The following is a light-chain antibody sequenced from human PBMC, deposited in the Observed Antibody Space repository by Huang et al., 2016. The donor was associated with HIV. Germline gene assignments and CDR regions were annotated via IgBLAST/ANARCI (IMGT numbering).Light chain of an antibody. CDR2: DTS. Sequence: EVMLTQSPSILSLSLGGTGTISCKASQSVGSYVAWYQQRPGQSPRLLLYDTSKRAAGIPTRVSGSGSGTDFTLTISGLESGDLGVFYCQQRSTWPLTFGGGTKVA. CDR3: QQRSTWPLT. V-gene: IGKV3-11*01. J-gene: IGKJ4*01. CDR1: QSVGSY.